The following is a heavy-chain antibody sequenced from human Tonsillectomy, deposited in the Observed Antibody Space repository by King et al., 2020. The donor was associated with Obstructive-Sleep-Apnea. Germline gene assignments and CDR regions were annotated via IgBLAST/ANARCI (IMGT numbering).Heavy chain of an antibody. Sequence: VTLKESGPVLEKPTETLTLTCTVSGFSLSNARVGVSWIRQPPGKALEWLAHIFSDDEKSYSTSLKSRLTISKDTSKSQVVLTMTNMDPVDTATYFCARAGTYYSNLDYWGQGTLVTVSS. D-gene: IGHD1-26*01. CDR1: GFSLSNARVG. CDR3: ARAGTYYSNLDY. CDR2: IFSDDEK. V-gene: IGHV2-26*01. J-gene: IGHJ4*02.